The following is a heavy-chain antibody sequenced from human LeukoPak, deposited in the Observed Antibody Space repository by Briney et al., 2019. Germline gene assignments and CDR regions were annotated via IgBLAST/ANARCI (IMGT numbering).Heavy chain of an antibody. CDR1: GYTFTSYG. J-gene: IGHJ5*02. CDR2: ISAYNGNT. V-gene: IGHV1-18*01. Sequence: ASVKVSCKASGYTFTSYGISWVRQAPGQGLEWMGWISAYNGNTNYAQKLQGRVTMTTDTSTSTAYMELRSLRSADTAVYYCARARYFDWWGGNWFDPWGQGTLVTVSS. CDR3: ARARYFDWWGGNWFDP. D-gene: IGHD3-9*01.